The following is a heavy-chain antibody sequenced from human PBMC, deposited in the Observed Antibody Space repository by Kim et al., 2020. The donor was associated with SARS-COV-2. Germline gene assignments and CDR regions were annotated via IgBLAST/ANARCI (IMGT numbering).Heavy chain of an antibody. CDR2: IYYSGST. CDR1: GGSISSGDYY. J-gene: IGHJ4*02. Sequence: SETLSLTCTVSGGSISSGDYYWSWIRQPPGKGLEWIGYIYYSGSTYYNPSLKSRVTISVDTSKNQFSLKLSSVTAADTAVYYCARGPPMPHCSSTSCYSPDFDYWGQGTLVTVSS. V-gene: IGHV4-30-4*01. D-gene: IGHD2-2*01. CDR3: ARGPPMPHCSSTSCYSPDFDY.